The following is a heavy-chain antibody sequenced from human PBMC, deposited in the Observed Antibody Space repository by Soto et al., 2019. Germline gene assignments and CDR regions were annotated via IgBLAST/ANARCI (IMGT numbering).Heavy chain of an antibody. CDR1: GGSISSGGYY. V-gene: IGHV4-31*03. J-gene: IGHJ4*02. Sequence: SETLSLTCTVSGGSISSGGYYWSWIRQHPGKGLEWIGYIYYSGSTYYNPSLKSRVTISVDTSKNQFSLKLSSVTAADTAVYYCARDNGSWRRRTFDYWGQGTLVTVSS. CDR3: ARDNGSWRRRTFDY. D-gene: IGHD6-13*01. CDR2: IYYSGST.